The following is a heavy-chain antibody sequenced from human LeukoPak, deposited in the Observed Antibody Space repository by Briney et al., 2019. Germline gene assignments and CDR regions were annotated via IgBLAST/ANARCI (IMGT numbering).Heavy chain of an antibody. Sequence: SDTLSLTCAVYGGSFSNYYWSSIRQPPGRGLGWIGEINDRGRTNYNPSLMSRVTVSVDTSKNQFSLRLTSVTATDTAVYYCARRWNYGRNYYIDVWGNGATVSVSS. CDR3: ARRWNYGRNYYIDV. V-gene: IGHV4-34*01. CDR2: INDRGRT. D-gene: IGHD1-7*01. CDR1: GGSFSNYY. J-gene: IGHJ6*03.